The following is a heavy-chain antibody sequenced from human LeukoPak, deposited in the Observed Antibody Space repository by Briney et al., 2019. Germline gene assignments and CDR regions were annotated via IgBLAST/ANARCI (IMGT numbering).Heavy chain of an antibody. Sequence: PSETLSLTCTVSGDSISSSSYYWGWIRQPPGKGLEWIGSIYHSGSTYYNPSLKSRVTISVDTSKNQLSLKLSSVTAADTAVYYCARRDCSTSSCYRYYFDYWGQGTLVTVSS. CDR3: ARRDCSTSSCYRYYFDY. J-gene: IGHJ4*02. V-gene: IGHV4-39*01. CDR2: IYHSGST. D-gene: IGHD2-2*01. CDR1: GDSISSSSYY.